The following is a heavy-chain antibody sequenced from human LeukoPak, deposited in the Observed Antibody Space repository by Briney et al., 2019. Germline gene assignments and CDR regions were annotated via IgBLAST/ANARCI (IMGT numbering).Heavy chain of an antibody. CDR1: GGSISSGSYY. Sequence: SGTLSLTXTVSGGSISSGSYYWSWIRQPAGKGLEWIGRIYTSGSTNYNPSLKSRVTISVDTSKNQFSLKLSSVTAADTAVYYCARGGFGAKGLFDYWGQGTLVTVSS. CDR2: IYTSGST. J-gene: IGHJ4*02. CDR3: ARGGFGAKGLFDY. V-gene: IGHV4-61*02. D-gene: IGHD3-3*01.